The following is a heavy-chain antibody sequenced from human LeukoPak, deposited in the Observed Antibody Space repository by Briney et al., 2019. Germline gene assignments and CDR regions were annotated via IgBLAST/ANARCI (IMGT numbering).Heavy chain of an antibody. Sequence: PSETLSLTCTVSGGSISSSTYYWGWIRQSPGKGLEWIGSVHYSGGSYYSPSLKSRVTISLNTSKNQFSLKLSSVTAADTAVYYCARLRGSYSVGAFDIWGQGTMVTVSS. CDR1: GGSISSSTYY. D-gene: IGHD1-26*01. CDR3: ARLRGSYSVGAFDI. J-gene: IGHJ3*02. CDR2: VHYSGGS. V-gene: IGHV4-39*01.